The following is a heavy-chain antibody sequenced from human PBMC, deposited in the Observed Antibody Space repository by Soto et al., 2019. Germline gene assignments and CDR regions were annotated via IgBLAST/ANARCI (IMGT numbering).Heavy chain of an antibody. V-gene: IGHV3-23*01. J-gene: IGHJ6*02. Sequence: GLSLRLSCAAAGFTFSKYALTWVRQSPGKGLEWVSAINSYEHGPYYIDSVMGRFTISRDNSKNMVYLQMNDLRADDSAVYYCARGGVYGGDHYYTAMDVWGQGTTVTASS. D-gene: IGHD3-3*01. CDR2: INSYEHGP. CDR3: ARGGVYGGDHYYTAMDV. CDR1: GFTFSKYA.